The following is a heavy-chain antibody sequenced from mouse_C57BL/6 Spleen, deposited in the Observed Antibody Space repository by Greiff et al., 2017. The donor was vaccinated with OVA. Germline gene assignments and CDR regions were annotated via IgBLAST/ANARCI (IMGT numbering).Heavy chain of an antibody. CDR1: GYTFTSYG. CDR3: EGFTTVVASKAY. Sequence: VKLMESGAELARPGASVKLSCKASGYTFTSYGISWVKQRTGQGLEWIGEIYPRSGNTYYNEKFKGKATLTADKSSSTAYMELRSLTSEDSAVYFCEGFTTVVASKAYWGQGTLVTVSA. V-gene: IGHV1-81*01. J-gene: IGHJ3*01. D-gene: IGHD1-1*01. CDR2: IYPRSGNT.